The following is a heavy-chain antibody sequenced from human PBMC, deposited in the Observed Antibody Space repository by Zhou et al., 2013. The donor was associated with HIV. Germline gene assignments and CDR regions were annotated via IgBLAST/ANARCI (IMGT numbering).Heavy chain of an antibody. J-gene: IGHJ4*02. CDR1: GGTFSSYG. D-gene: IGHD4-17*01. Sequence: QVQLVQSGAEVKKPGSSVKVSCKASGGTFSSYGISWVRQAPGQGLEWMGRIIPILGITNYAQKFQGRVTITADKSTSTAYMELSSLRSEDTAVYYCARERQKWARDYHFDYWGQGTLVTVSS. CDR3: ARERQKWARDYHFDY. CDR2: IIPILGIT. V-gene: IGHV1-69*04.